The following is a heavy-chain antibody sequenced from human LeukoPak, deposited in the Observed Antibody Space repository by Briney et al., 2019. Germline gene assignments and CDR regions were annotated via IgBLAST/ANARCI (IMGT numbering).Heavy chain of an antibody. CDR3: ARNNGMDV. CDR1: GFALSSHW. J-gene: IGHJ6*02. Sequence: PGGSLRLSCAASGFALSSHWMTWVRQVPGRGPEWVANVNRDGSETYYPDSVKGRFTNSKDNAKNSLYLQMNSLRAEDTALYHCARNNGMDVWGQGTTVIVSS. CDR2: VNRDGSET. V-gene: IGHV3-7*03.